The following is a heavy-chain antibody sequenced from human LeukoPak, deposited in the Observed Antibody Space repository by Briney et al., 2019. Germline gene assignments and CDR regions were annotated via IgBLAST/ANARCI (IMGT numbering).Heavy chain of an antibody. CDR2: IYYSGST. J-gene: IGHJ4*02. CDR1: GYSISSGYY. D-gene: IGHD2-8*01. V-gene: IGHV4-38-2*02. CDR3: ARDRYYLDY. Sequence: SETLSLTCTVSGYSISSGYYWGWIRQPPGKGLEWIGSIYYSGSTYYNPSLKSRVTISVDTSKNQFSLKLGSVTAADTAVYYCARDRYYLDYWGQGTLVTVSS.